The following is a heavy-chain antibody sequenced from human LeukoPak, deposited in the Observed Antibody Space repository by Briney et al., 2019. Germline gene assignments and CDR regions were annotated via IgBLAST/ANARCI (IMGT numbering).Heavy chain of an antibody. J-gene: IGHJ6*03. D-gene: IGHD4-11*01. V-gene: IGHV3-48*01. CDR1: GFTFSSYW. Sequence: PGGSLRLSCAASGFTFSSYWMNLVRQAPGKGLEWVSYISSSSSTIYYADSVKGRFTISRDNAKNSLYLQMNSLRAEDTAVYYCARDPPTVIYYYYMDVWGKGTTVTVSS. CDR2: ISSSSSTI. CDR3: ARDPPTVIYYYYMDV.